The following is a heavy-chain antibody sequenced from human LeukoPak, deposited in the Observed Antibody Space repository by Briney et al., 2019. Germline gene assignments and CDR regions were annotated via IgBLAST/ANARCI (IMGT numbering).Heavy chain of an antibody. V-gene: IGHV4-59*01. Sequence: SETLSLTCSVSGDSISSYYWSWIRQSPGRGLEWMGYIHYSGSTDYNPSLKSRVTMSVDTSKNQCSLKLSSVTAADAAVYYCVREGYDSSGYFLDYWGQGTLVTVSS. CDR3: VREGYDSSGYFLDY. CDR1: GDSISSYY. D-gene: IGHD3-22*01. J-gene: IGHJ4*02. CDR2: IHYSGST.